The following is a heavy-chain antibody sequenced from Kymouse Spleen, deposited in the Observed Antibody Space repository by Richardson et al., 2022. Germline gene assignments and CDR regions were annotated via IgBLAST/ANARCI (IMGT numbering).Heavy chain of an antibody. CDR2: INHSGST. V-gene: IGHV4-34*01. J-gene: IGHJ4*02. Sequence: QVQLQQWGAGLLKPSETLSLTCAVYGGSFSGYYWSWIRQPPGKGLEWIGEINHSGSTNYNPSLKSRVTISVDTSKNQFSLKLSSVTAADTAVYYCAGDYDSSGYYAASFDYWGQGTLVTVSS. CDR1: GGSFSGYY. D-gene: IGHD3-22*01. CDR3: AGDYDSSGYYAASFDY.